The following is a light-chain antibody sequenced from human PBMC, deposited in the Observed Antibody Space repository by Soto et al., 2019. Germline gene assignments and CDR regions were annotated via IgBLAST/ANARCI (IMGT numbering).Light chain of an antibody. CDR1: QSVSSSY. CDR2: DAS. J-gene: IGKJ5*01. CDR3: QQSSNWPP. V-gene: IGKV3-11*01. Sequence: EIVLTQSPGTLSFSPWGIATLSCRASQSVSSSYLAWYQHKPGQAPRLLIYDASNRATGIPARFSGSGSGTDFTLTITSLETEDSAIYYCQQSSNWPPFGQGTRLEIK.